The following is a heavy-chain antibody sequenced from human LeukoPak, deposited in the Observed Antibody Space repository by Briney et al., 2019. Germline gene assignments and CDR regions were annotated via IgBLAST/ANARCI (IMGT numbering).Heavy chain of an antibody. D-gene: IGHD3-10*01. Sequence: ASVKVSCKASGYIFSSYYMHWVRQAPGQGLEWMGIINPNSGSTSFAQKFQGRVSLTRDTSTTTVYMEVSSLRSEDTAVYYCARGFGTMVRGVISGMDVWGQGTTVTVSS. CDR2: INPNSGST. V-gene: IGHV1-46*01. CDR3: ARGFGTMVRGVISGMDV. J-gene: IGHJ6*02. CDR1: GYIFSSYY.